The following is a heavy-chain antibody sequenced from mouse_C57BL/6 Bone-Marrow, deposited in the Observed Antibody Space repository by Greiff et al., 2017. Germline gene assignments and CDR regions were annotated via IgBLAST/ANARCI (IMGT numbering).Heavy chain of an antibody. D-gene: IGHD1-1*01. V-gene: IGHV1-50*01. CDR1: GYTFTSYW. J-gene: IGHJ4*01. CDR3: ARSLIYYDGTYAMDC. Sequence: QVQLKQPGAELVKPGASVKLSCKASGYTFTSYWMQWVKQRPGQGLEWIGEIDPSDSYTNYNQKFKGKATLTVDTSSSTAYSQLSSLTSEDSAVYYCARSLIYYDGTYAMDCWGQETSVTVSS. CDR2: IDPSDSYT.